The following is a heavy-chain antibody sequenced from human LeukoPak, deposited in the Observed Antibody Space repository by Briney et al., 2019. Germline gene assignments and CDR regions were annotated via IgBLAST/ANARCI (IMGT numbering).Heavy chain of an antibody. CDR2: IYYSGST. D-gene: IGHD1-26*01. Sequence: TFSTYWMSWVRQAPGKGLEWIGSIYYSGSTYYNPSLKSRVTISVDTSKNQFSLNLSSVTAADTAVYYCAKIVGAPNWSDPWGQGTLVSVSS. CDR1: TFSTYW. J-gene: IGHJ5*02. V-gene: IGHV4-39*07. CDR3: AKIVGAPNWSDP.